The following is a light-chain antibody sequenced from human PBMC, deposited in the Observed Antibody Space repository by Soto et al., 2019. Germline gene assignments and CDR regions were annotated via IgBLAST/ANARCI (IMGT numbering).Light chain of an antibody. CDR2: GAS. Sequence: EIVLTQSPATLSVPPGGRATLSCRASQDVMYDLAWYQQKPGQAPRLLVYGASTRATDAPPRFRGSGSDTEFSLTISSLQSEDFATYYCQQYRSWPRTFGQGSRVEIK. J-gene: IGKJ1*01. V-gene: IGKV3-15*01. CDR1: QDVMYD. CDR3: QQYRSWPRT.